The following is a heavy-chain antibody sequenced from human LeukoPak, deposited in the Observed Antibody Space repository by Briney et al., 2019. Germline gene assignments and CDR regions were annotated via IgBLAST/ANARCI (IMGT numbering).Heavy chain of an antibody. CDR1: GGSISSYY. V-gene: IGHV4-59*01. CDR2: IYYSGTT. Sequence: SETLSLTCTVSGGSISSYYWNWIRQSPGQGLEWIGYIYYSGTTKYNPSLTSRVTISVDTSKNQFSLKLNSVTAADTAVYFCARGDYDTLTGYWNWFDPWGQGTLVTVSS. D-gene: IGHD3-9*01. CDR3: ARGDYDTLTGYWNWFDP. J-gene: IGHJ5*02.